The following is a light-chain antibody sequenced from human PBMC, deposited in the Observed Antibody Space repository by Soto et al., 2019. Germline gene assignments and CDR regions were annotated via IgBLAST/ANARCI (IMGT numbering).Light chain of an antibody. V-gene: IGKV3D-20*01. CDR2: AAS. Sequence: EIVLTQSPATLSLSPGERATLSCGASQSVSRNYVARYQQKPGLAPSLVMYAASTRATGIPDRFSGSGSGTDFTLTISRLEPEDFAVYYCQQYDRSPFTFGPGTKVDI. J-gene: IGKJ3*01. CDR1: QSVSRNY. CDR3: QQYDRSPFT.